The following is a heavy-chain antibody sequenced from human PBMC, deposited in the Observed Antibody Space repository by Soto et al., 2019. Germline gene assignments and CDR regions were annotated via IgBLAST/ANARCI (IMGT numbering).Heavy chain of an antibody. J-gene: IGHJ4*02. V-gene: IGHV3-23*01. CDR2: ITVAGGGI. Sequence: EVQLLESGGGLAQPGGSLRLSCAASGFAFSSSAMAWIRQTPGKGLQWVSAITVAGGGIYYADSVKGRFTISRHKSKKTLYLQMNSLSAEDTAQYFCAKWPPSPKMGVTSHWGQGTLVSVSS. CDR1: GFAFSSSA. CDR3: AKWPPSPKMGVTSH. D-gene: IGHD1-26*01.